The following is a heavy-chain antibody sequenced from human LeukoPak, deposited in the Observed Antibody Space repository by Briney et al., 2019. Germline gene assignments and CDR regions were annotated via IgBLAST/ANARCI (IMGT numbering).Heavy chain of an antibody. CDR3: ARQKYSSSTIDY. D-gene: IGHD6-6*01. Sequence: GESLQISCKGSGYSFTSYWIGWVRQMPGRGLEWMGIIYPGDSDTRYSPSFQGQVTISADKSIGTAYLQWSSLKASDTAMYYCARQKYSSSTIDYWGQGTLVTVSS. J-gene: IGHJ4*02. CDR2: IYPGDSDT. CDR1: GYSFTSYW. V-gene: IGHV5-51*01.